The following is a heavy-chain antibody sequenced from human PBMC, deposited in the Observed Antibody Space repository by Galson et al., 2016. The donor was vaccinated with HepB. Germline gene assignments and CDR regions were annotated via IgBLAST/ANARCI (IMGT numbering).Heavy chain of an antibody. Sequence: SLRLSCAASGFIFSNYTMIWVRQAPGKGLEWVSSIVSSSSYMFYADSLKGRLTISRDNARNSLYLQMHSLRVEDTAVYYCARIPSAIFGVASDYWGQGALVTVSS. CDR1: GFIFSNYT. CDR3: ARIPSAIFGVASDY. J-gene: IGHJ4*02. CDR2: IVSSSSYM. V-gene: IGHV3-21*01. D-gene: IGHD3-3*01.